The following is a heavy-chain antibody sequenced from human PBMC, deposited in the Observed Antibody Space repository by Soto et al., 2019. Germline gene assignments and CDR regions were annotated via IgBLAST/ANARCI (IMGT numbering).Heavy chain of an antibody. CDR3: ARVNLHRSRRYYYGMDV. Sequence: SETLSLTCTVSGGSISSYYWSWIRQPPGKGLEWIGYIYYSGSTNYNPSLKSRVTISVDTSKNQFSLKLSSVTAADTAVYYCARVNLHRSRRYYYGMDVWGQGTTVTVSS. CDR1: GGSISSYY. V-gene: IGHV4-59*01. CDR2: IYYSGST. J-gene: IGHJ6*02. D-gene: IGHD6-13*01.